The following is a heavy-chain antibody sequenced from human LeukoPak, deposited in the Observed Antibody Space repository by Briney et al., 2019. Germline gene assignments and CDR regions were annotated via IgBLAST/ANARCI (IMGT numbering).Heavy chain of an antibody. CDR2: IYYTGST. CDR3: ARGVVAAPQTFDY. CDR1: GGSVSGFY. D-gene: IGHD2-15*01. Sequence: SETLSLTCTVSGGSVSGFYWSWIRQPPGKGLEWIGYIYYTGSTNYNPSLKSRVIISVDTSKNQFSLKLSSVTAADTAVYYCARGVVAAPQTFDYWGQGTLVAVSS. J-gene: IGHJ4*02. V-gene: IGHV4-59*02.